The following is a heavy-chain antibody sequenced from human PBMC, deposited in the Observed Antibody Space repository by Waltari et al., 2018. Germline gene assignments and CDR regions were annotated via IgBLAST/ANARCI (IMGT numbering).Heavy chain of an antibody. D-gene: IGHD1-26*01. CDR1: GLNFGSSW. CDR2: INDDGTQT. CDR3: VRARWDYLYFDT. V-gene: IGHV3-74*01. Sequence: EVQLLESGGTIVQPGGSLKVACAASGLNFGSSWMHWVRQTPGKGRMGVSDINDDGTQTKYADSVRGRFTISRDNAKSTLYLQMTDLRAEDTAVYFCVRARWDYLYFDTWGQGTLVTVSS. J-gene: IGHJ5*02.